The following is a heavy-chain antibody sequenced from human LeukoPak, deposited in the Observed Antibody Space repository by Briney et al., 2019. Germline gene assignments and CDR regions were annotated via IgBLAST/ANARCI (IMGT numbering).Heavy chain of an antibody. J-gene: IGHJ4*02. CDR1: GFTFRSYG. Sequence: PGRSLRLSCAASGFTFRSYGMHWVRQAPGKGLEWVAVISYDGTNKYYADSVKGRFTISRDNSKNTLYLQMNSLRVEDTAVYYCARGDMGQQLVYWGQGALVTVSS. D-gene: IGHD6-6*01. CDR2: ISYDGTNK. V-gene: IGHV3-30*03. CDR3: ARGDMGQQLVY.